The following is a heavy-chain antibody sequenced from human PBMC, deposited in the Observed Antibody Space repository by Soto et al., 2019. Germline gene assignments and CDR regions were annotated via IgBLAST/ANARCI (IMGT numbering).Heavy chain of an antibody. CDR1: GFTFNTYW. CDR2: IKEDGSDT. D-gene: IGHD3-3*01. Sequence: EVQLVESGGDLVQPGGSLRLSCVASGFTFNTYWMSWVRQAPGKGLEWVANIKEDGSDTYYVDSVKGRFTISRDNAKNLLYLQMNSLGAGDTAMYYCARVTRGISVDYWGQGTLVTVSS. V-gene: IGHV3-7*01. CDR3: ARVTRGISVDY. J-gene: IGHJ4*02.